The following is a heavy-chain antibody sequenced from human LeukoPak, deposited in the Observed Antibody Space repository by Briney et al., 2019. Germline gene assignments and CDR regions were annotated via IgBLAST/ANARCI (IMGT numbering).Heavy chain of an antibody. J-gene: IGHJ4*02. CDR1: GGSISNYY. CDR3: ARGQQLVRGNYFDY. D-gene: IGHD6-13*01. CDR2: IYHSGST. Sequence: SETLSLTCTVSGGSISNYYWSWIRQPPGKGLEWIGYIYHSGSTYYNPSLKSRVTISVDRSKNQFSLKLSSVTAADTAVYYCARGQQLVRGNYFDYWGQGTLVTVSS. V-gene: IGHV4-59*12.